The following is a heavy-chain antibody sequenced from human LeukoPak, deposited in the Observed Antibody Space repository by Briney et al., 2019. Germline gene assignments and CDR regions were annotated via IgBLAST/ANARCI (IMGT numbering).Heavy chain of an antibody. CDR2: IYHSGST. D-gene: IGHD3-22*01. CDR1: GGSISSSNW. J-gene: IGHJ4*02. Sequence: SETLSLTCAVSGGSISSSNWWSWVRQPPGKGLEWIGEIYHSGSTNYNPSLKSRVTISVDKSKNQFSLKLSSVTAADTAVYYCASLTVDYYDSSGSQDDYWGQGTLVTVSS. CDR3: ASLTVDYYDSSGSQDDY. V-gene: IGHV4-4*02.